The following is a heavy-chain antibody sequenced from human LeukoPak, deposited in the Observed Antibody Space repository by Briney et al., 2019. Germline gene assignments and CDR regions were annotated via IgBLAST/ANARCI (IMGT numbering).Heavy chain of an antibody. CDR1: GGSVSSGSYY. D-gene: IGHD5-18*01. CDR2: IYYSGST. J-gene: IGHJ4*02. Sequence: SETLSLTCTVSGGSVSSGSYYWSWIRQPPGKGLEWIGYIYYSGSTNYNPSLKSRVTISVDTSKNQFSLKLSSVTAADTAVYYCASAVGNSYGQLDYWGQGTLVTVSS. CDR3: ASAVGNSYGQLDY. V-gene: IGHV4-61*01.